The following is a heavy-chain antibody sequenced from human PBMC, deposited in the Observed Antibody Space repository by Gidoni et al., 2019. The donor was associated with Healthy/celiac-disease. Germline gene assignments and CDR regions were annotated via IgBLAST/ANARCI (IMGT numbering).Heavy chain of an antibody. CDR3: ARDNCCGSSWYVGIWFDY. J-gene: IGHJ4*02. CDR1: GFTFSSYS. Sequence: EVQLVESGGGLVKPGGSLRLSCAAYGFTFSSYSMNWVRQAPGKGLEWVSSISSSSSYIYYADSVKGRFTISRDNAKNSLYLQMNSLRAEDTAVYYCARDNCCGSSWYVGIWFDYWGQGTLVTVSS. V-gene: IGHV3-21*01. CDR2: ISSSSSYI. D-gene: IGHD6-13*01.